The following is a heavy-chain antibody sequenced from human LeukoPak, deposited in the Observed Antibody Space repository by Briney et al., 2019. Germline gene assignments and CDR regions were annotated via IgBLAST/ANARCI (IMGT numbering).Heavy chain of an antibody. J-gene: IGHJ4*02. CDR2: ISWNSGSI. CDR1: GFTFDDYA. V-gene: IGHV3-9*01. CDR3: ANGFDY. Sequence: GGSLRLSCAASGFTFDDYAMHWVRQAPGKGLEWVSGISWNSGSIGYADSVKGRFTISRDNAKNSLYLQMNSLRAEDTALYYCANGFDYWGQGTLVTVSP.